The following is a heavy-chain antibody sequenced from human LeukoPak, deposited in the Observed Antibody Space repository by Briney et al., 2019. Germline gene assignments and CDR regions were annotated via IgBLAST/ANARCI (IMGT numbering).Heavy chain of an antibody. CDR3: AGPLKSIAARYFDL. CDR1: GGTFSSYA. V-gene: IGHV1-69*04. CDR2: IIPILGRI. Sequence: SVKVSCKASGGTFSSYAISWVRQAPGQGLEWMGRIIPILGRINYAQKFQGRVTITADKSTSTAYMELSSLRPEDTAVYYCAGPLKSIAARYFDLWGRGTLVTVSS. J-gene: IGHJ2*01. D-gene: IGHD6-6*01.